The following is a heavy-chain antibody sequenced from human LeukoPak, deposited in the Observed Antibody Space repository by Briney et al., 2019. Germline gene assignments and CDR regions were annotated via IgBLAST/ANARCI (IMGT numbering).Heavy chain of an antibody. V-gene: IGHV3-21*01. J-gene: IGHJ4*02. CDR1: GFTFSNYS. D-gene: IGHD2-21*02. CDR2: ISSSSSYI. Sequence: GGSLRLSCAASGFTFSNYSMNWVRQAPGKGLEWVSSISSSSSYIYYADSVKGRFTISRDNAKNSLYLQMNSLRAEDTAVYYCARDGDEAAGLALDYWGQGTLVTVSS. CDR3: ARDGDEAAGLALDY.